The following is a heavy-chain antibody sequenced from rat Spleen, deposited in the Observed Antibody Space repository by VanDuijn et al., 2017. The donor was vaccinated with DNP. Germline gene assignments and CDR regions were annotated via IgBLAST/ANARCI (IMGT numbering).Heavy chain of an antibody. D-gene: IGHD5-1*01. CDR3: ARVQLGYYARDA. Sequence: EVQLVETGGGLVQPGRSLKLSCVASGFTFSSYWMYWIRQAPGKGLEWVASINTDGGNTYYRDSVKGRFTISRDNAKSTLYLQMDSLRSEETATYYCARVQLGYYARDAWGQGTSVTVSS. V-gene: IGHV5-58*01. CDR1: GFTFSSYW. CDR2: INTDGGNT. J-gene: IGHJ4*01.